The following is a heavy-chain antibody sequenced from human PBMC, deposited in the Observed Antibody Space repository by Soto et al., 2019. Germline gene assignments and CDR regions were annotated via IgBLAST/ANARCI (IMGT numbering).Heavy chain of an antibody. D-gene: IGHD6-19*01. CDR3: ARGRRSSGRNFDY. V-gene: IGHV3-21*05. CDR1: VLTFMSYN. CDR2: ISSSSSYT. Sequence: GCLRLSSSASVLTFMSYNMNWIRQAPGKGLEWVSYISSSSSYTNYADSVKGRFTISRDNAKNSLYLQMNSLRAEDTAVYYCARGRRSSGRNFDYWGQGTLVTLSS. J-gene: IGHJ4*02.